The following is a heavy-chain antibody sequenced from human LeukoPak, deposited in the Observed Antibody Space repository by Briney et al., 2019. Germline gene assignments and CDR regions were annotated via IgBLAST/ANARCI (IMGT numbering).Heavy chain of an antibody. Sequence: SETLSLTCTVSGGLITSYYWSWIRQPPGKGLEWIGHINYSGRTNYNPSLKSRVTISADTSKNQFSLKLSSVTAADTAVYYCARRVRRRPDIVVGGTFDYWGQGTLVTVSA. D-gene: IGHD6-19*01. J-gene: IGHJ4*02. CDR2: INYSGRT. CDR3: ARRVRRRPDIVVGGTFDY. V-gene: IGHV4-59*08. CDR1: GGLITSYY.